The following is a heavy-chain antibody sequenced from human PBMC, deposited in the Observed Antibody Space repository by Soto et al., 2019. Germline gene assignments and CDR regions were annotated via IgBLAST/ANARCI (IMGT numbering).Heavy chain of an antibody. CDR3: ARSAAPGNYYYYAMDV. J-gene: IGHJ6*02. CDR1: AFSLTTSGVG. Sequence: SGPTLVNHTQTLTLTCTFSAFSLTTSGVGVAWIRQPPGRALEWLALIYWNDDKRYSPSLKTRLTITKDTSKNQVVLTMTNMDPVDTATYYCARSAAPGNYYYYAMDVWGQGTTVTVSS. CDR2: IYWNDDK. D-gene: IGHD6-13*01. V-gene: IGHV2-5*01.